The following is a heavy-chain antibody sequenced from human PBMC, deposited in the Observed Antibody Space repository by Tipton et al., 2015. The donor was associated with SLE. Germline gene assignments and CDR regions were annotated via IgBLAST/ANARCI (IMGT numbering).Heavy chain of an antibody. V-gene: IGHV1-18*01. CDR3: ARDREQWLVSRNYYYYGMDV. CDR1: GYTFTSYG. CDR2: ISAYNGNT. J-gene: IGHJ6*02. D-gene: IGHD6-19*01. Sequence: QLVQSGAEVKKPGASVKVSCKASGYTFTSYGISWVRQAPGQGLEWMGWISAYNGNTNYAQKFQGRATMTTDTSTSTVYMELRSLRFEDTAVYYCARDREQWLVSRNYYYYGMDVWGQGTTVTVSS.